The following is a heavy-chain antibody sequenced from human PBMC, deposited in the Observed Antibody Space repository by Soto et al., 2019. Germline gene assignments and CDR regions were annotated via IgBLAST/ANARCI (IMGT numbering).Heavy chain of an antibody. Sequence: EVQLVESGGGLVQPGGSLRLSCAASGFTFSSYWMSWVRQAPGKGLEWVDNIKQDGSEKYYVDSVKGRFTISRDNDKNSLYLQMTSLRAGDTAVYYCARFRTYYDVWSGWASNFDYWGQGTLVTVAS. D-gene: IGHD3-3*01. CDR1: GFTFSSYW. V-gene: IGHV3-7*01. CDR3: ARFRTYYDVWSGWASNFDY. CDR2: IKQDGSEK. J-gene: IGHJ4*02.